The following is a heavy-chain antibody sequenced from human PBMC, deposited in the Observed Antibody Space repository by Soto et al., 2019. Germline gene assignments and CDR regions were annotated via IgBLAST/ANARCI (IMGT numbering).Heavy chain of an antibody. CDR1: GDSITTVDYF. D-gene: IGHD2-15*01. Sequence: SETLSLTCSVSGDSITTVDYFWAWIRQPPGQALEYIGYIYKSTTTYYNPSFESRVAISLDTSKSQFSLTVTSVTAADTAVYFCARGRYCLTGRCFPNWFDSWGQGTLVTVSS. J-gene: IGHJ5*01. CDR3: ARGRYCLTGRCFPNWFDS. CDR2: IYKSTTT. V-gene: IGHV4-30-4*01.